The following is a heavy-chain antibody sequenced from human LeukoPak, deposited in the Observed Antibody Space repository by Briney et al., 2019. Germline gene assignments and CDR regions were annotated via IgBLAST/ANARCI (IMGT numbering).Heavy chain of an antibody. Sequence: GGSLRLSCAASGFTFSSHLMHWVRQAPGKGLVWVSRISSDGTYTNYADSVRGRFTISRDNAKNTLYLQMNSLRAEDTAVYYCARDRYPDGDYYGMDVWGQGTTVTVSS. CDR2: ISSDGTYT. CDR3: ARDRYPDGDYYGMDV. J-gene: IGHJ6*02. D-gene: IGHD1-14*01. CDR1: GFTFSSHL. V-gene: IGHV3-74*01.